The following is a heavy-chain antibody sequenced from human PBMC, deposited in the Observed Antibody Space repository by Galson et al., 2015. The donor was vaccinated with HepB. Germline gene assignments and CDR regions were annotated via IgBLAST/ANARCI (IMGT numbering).Heavy chain of an antibody. Sequence: TLSLTCAVSGGSISSGGYSWSWIRQPPGKGLEWIGYIYYSGSTYYNPSLKSRVTISVDTSKNQFSLKLSSVTAADTAVYYCARVFSMVRGVIGSGGFDYWGQGTLVTVSS. J-gene: IGHJ4*02. CDR2: IYYSGST. D-gene: IGHD3-10*01. CDR1: GGSISSGGYS. CDR3: ARVFSMVRGVIGSGGFDY. V-gene: IGHV4-30-4*07.